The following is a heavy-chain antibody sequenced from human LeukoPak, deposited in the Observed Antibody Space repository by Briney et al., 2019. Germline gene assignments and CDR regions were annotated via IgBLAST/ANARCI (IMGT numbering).Heavy chain of an antibody. CDR3: ARDPHIAAVDYFDY. V-gene: IGHV4-39*07. CDR1: GGSISSSSYY. Sequence: SETLSPTCTVSGGSISSSSYYWGWIRQPPGKGLEWIGSIYYSGSTYYNPSLKSRVTISVDTSKNQFSLKLSSVTAADTAVYYCARDPHIAAVDYFDYWGQGTLVSVSS. D-gene: IGHD6-13*01. CDR2: IYYSGST. J-gene: IGHJ4*02.